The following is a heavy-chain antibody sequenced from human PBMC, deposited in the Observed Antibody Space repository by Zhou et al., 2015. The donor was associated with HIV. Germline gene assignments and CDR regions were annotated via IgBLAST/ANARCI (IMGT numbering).Heavy chain of an antibody. CDR3: ARGRNVGKNDAFDI. CDR1: RGTFSSYA. Sequence: QVQPVQSGAEVKKPGSSVKVSCKASRGTFSSYAINWVRQAPGRGLEWMGGIIPIFDTTNIAQKFQGRVTITADESTSTAYMELSSLRSEDTAVYYCARGRNVGKNDAFDIWGQGTMVTVSS. J-gene: IGHJ3*02. V-gene: IGHV1-69*01. CDR2: IIPIFDTT.